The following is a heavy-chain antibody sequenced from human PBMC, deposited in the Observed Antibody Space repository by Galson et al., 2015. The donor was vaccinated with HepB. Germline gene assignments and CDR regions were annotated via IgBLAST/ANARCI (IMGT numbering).Heavy chain of an antibody. CDR1: GDSVSSNSAA. Sequence: CAISGDSVSSNSAAWNWIRQSPSRGLEWLGRTYYRSKWYNDYAVSVKSRITINPDTSKNQFSLRLNSVTPEDTAVYYCARGVLDCSSTSCYLYYYYYMDVWGKGTTVTVSS. V-gene: IGHV6-1*01. D-gene: IGHD2-2*01. J-gene: IGHJ6*03. CDR3: ARGVLDCSSTSCYLYYYYYMDV. CDR2: TYYRSKWYN.